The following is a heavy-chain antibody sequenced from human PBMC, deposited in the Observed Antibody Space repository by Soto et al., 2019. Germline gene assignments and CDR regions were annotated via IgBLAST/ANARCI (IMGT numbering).Heavy chain of an antibody. D-gene: IGHD2-2*01. CDR3: ARNIVVVPAAMHYYYYGMDV. J-gene: IGHJ6*02. CDR1: GGTFSSYA. CDR2: IIPIFGTA. V-gene: IGHV1-69*13. Sequence: SVKVSCKASGGTFSSYASSWVRQAPGQGLEWMGGIIPIFGTANYAQKFQGRVTITADESTSTAYMELSSLRSEDTAVYYCARNIVVVPAAMHYYYYGMDVWGQGTTVNVSS.